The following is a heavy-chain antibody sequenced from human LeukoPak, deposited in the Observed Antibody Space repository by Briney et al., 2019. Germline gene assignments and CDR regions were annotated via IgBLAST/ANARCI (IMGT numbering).Heavy chain of an antibody. D-gene: IGHD6-13*01. J-gene: IGHJ4*02. CDR3: AKYDSSSWYPYFDY. Sequence: PGGSLRLSCAVSGITLSNYGMSWVRQAPGKGLEWVSAISGSGGSTYYADSVKGRFTISRDNSKNTLYLQMNSLRAEDTAVYYCAKYDSSSWYPYFDYWGQGTLVTVSS. V-gene: IGHV3-23*01. CDR1: GITLSNYG. CDR2: ISGSGGST.